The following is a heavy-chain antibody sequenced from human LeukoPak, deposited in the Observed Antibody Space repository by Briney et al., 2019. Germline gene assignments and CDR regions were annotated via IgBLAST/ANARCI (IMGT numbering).Heavy chain of an antibody. V-gene: IGHV4-59*01. Sequence: SETLSLTCTVFGASISSYYWSWIRQPPGKGLEWIGYIYYSGSTNYNPSLKSRVTISVDTSKNQFSLQLSSVTAADTAVYYCARYDCSSTSCYLDYWGQGTLVTVSS. CDR1: GASISSYY. D-gene: IGHD2-2*01. J-gene: IGHJ4*02. CDR3: ARYDCSSTSCYLDY. CDR2: IYYSGST.